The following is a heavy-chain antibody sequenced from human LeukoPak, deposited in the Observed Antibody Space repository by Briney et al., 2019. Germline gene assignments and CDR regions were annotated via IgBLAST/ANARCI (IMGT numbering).Heavy chain of an antibody. CDR2: IYYSGST. D-gene: IGHD3-3*01. J-gene: IGHJ5*02. Sequence: SETLSLTCSVSGGSISRSSYHWGWIRQPPGKGLEWIGYIYYSGSTNYNPSLKSRVTISVDTSKNQFSLKLSSVTAADTAVYYCARAHYDFWSGYLNWFDPWGQGTLVTVSS. CDR3: ARAHYDFWSGYLNWFDP. CDR1: GGSISRSSYH. V-gene: IGHV4-61*05.